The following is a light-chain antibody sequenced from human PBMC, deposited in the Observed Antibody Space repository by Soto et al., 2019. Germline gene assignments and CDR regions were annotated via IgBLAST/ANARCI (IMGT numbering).Light chain of an antibody. V-gene: IGLV2-14*03. Sequence: QSVLTQPASVSGSPGQSITISCTGTSSDVGGNKYVSWYQHYPGKAPKLMVCDVSNRPSGVSNRFSGSKSGNTASLTISGLQPEDAAIYYCTGFTATTYVFGTGTNVTVL. CDR3: TGFTATTYV. CDR1: SSDVGGNKY. J-gene: IGLJ1*01. CDR2: DVS.